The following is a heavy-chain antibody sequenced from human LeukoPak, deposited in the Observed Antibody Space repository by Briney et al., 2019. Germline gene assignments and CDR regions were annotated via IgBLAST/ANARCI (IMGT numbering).Heavy chain of an antibody. D-gene: IGHD1-26*01. CDR1: GFTFSRYW. V-gene: IGHV3-74*01. CDR2: IQSDGSII. CDR3: ARDGPWERVDFDY. J-gene: IGHJ4*02. Sequence: GGSLRLSCAASGFTFSRYWMSWVRQAPGKGLVWVSRIQSDGSIINYADSVKGRFTIFRDNAKNTVYLQMNSLRAEDTAVYYCARDGPWERVDFDYWGQGTLVTVST.